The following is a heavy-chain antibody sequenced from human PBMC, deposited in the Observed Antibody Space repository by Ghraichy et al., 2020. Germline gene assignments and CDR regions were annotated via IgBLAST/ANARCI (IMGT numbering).Heavy chain of an antibody. D-gene: IGHD1-26*01. Sequence: SETLPSPAVCLVALLLLTTGTGLGSPQGRDWNGLGRFFFNGRSTYNPSLRGRVSISIDTSKKKFSLEMTSVTAADTAVYYCAAQWELQDNWFDPWGQGTLVTVS. J-gene: IGHJ5*02. CDR1: VALLLLTT. CDR3: AAQWELQDNWFDP. V-gene: IGHV4-59*01. CDR2: FFFNGRS.